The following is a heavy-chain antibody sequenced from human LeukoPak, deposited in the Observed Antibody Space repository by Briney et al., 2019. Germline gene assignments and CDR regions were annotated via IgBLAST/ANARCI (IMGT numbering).Heavy chain of an antibody. V-gene: IGHV4-4*09. CDR1: GGSINTYY. CDR3: ASSPPDYDFWSGSLTTPRGDFDP. J-gene: IGHJ5*02. CDR2: IYINGST. Sequence: PSETLSLTCTVSGGSINTYYWSWIRQPPGKGLEWIGSIYINGSTKYNPSLKSRVTISVDTSKNQFSLKLSSVTAADTAVYYCASSPPDYDFWSGSLTTPRGDFDPWGQGTLVTVSS. D-gene: IGHD3-3*01.